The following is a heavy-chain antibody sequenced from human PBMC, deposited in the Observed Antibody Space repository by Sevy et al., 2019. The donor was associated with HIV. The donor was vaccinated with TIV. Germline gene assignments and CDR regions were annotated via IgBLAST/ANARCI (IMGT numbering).Heavy chain of an antibody. D-gene: IGHD6-6*01. J-gene: IGHJ3*02. CDR2: NSAYNGNT. V-gene: IGHV1-18*01. Sequence: ASVKVSCKASGYTFTSYGISWVRQAPGQGLEWMGWNSAYNGNTNYAQKLQGRVTMTTDTSTSTAYMELRSLRSDDTAVYYCARDREQLVRGAFDIWGQGTMVTVS. CDR3: ARDREQLVRGAFDI. CDR1: GYTFTSYG.